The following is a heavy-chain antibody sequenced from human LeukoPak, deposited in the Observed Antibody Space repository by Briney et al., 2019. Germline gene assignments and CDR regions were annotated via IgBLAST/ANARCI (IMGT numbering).Heavy chain of an antibody. J-gene: IGHJ4*02. CDR2: IYYSGST. CDR1: GGSVSSGSYY. D-gene: IGHD6-13*01. V-gene: IGHV4-61*01. CDR3: ARVRQLILDY. Sequence: SETLFLTCTVSGGSVSSGSYYWSWIRQPPGKGLEWIGYIYYSGSTNYNPSLKSRVTISVDTSKNQFSLKLSSVTAADTAVYYCARVRQLILDYWGQGTLVTVSS.